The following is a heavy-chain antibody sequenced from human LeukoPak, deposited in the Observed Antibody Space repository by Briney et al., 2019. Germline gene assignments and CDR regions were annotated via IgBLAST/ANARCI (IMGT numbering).Heavy chain of an antibody. D-gene: IGHD6-19*01. CDR1: GFTFSSYA. J-gene: IGHJ4*02. Sequence: VGSLTLSCAASGFTFSSYAMSWVRQAPGKGLEWVSTFSGTSSTSYADAVKGRVTISRDNSKNTLYLQMNSLRAEDTAVYYCAKLKQWQPQRYFFEYWGQDALDTVAS. CDR3: AKLKQWQPQRYFFEY. V-gene: IGHV3-23*01. CDR2: FSGTSST.